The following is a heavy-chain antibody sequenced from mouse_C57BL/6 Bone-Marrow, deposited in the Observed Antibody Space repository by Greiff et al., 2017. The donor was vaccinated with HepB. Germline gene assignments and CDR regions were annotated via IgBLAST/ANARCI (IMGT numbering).Heavy chain of an antibody. V-gene: IGHV3-6*01. Sequence: EVQLLQSGPGLVKPSQSLSLTCSVTGYSITSGDYWNWLRQFPGNKLEWMGDISYDGSNNYNPSLNKRISITRDTSKNQFFLKLNSVTTEDTATYYCAREALRWGQGTLVTVSA. D-gene: IGHD1-1*01. CDR3: AREALR. CDR1: GYSITSGDY. J-gene: IGHJ3*02. CDR2: ISYDGSN.